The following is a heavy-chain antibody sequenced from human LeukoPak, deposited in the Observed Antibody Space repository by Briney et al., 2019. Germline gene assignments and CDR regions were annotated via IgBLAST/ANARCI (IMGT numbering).Heavy chain of an antibody. Sequence: SETLSLTCTVSGGSISSYYWTWIRQPPGKGLEWIGYIYYSGSTNYNPSLKSRVTISVDTSKNQFSLKLTSVTAADTAVYYCAKEGEMATIDYWGQGTLVTVSS. CDR2: IYYSGST. CDR1: GGSISSYY. D-gene: IGHD5-24*01. J-gene: IGHJ4*02. CDR3: AKEGEMATIDY. V-gene: IGHV4-59*01.